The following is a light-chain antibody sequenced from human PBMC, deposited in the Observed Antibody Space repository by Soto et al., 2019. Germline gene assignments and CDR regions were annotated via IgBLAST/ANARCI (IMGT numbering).Light chain of an antibody. CDR1: QSISTY. CDR3: EQSYSSPPMLT. V-gene: IGKV1-39*01. J-gene: IGKJ4*01. Sequence: DIQMTQSPSSLSASVRDRVTISSRASQSISTYLNWYQQQPGKAPKLLIYAASTLQSGVPSRFSGSGSGTDFTLTISSLQPEDFATYYCEQSYSSPPMLTFGGGTQVDIK. CDR2: AAS.